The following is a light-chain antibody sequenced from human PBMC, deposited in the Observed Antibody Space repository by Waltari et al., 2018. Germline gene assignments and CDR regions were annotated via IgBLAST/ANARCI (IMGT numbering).Light chain of an antibody. CDR2: GAS. CDR3: QQYGSSIMYT. CDR1: QSLTKRS. J-gene: IGKJ2*01. V-gene: IGKV3-20*01. Sequence: VLTQSPDTLSLSPGDRATLSCRASQSLTKRSLVWYQHKPGQAPRLLIYGASNRAAGTPDRFRGGGSGTDFTLTISRLGPDDSAVYYCQQYGSSIMYTFGQGTKLEIK.